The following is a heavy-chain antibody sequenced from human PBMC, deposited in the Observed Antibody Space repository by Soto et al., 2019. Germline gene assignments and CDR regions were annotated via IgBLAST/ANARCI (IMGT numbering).Heavy chain of an antibody. CDR3: ARESGYSSGWYSFDY. CDR2: IYYSGST. Sequence: TSETLSLTYTVSGGSISSYYWSWIRQPPGKGLEWIGYIYYSGSTNYNPSLKSRVTISVDTSKNQFSLKLSSVTAADTAVYYCARESGYSSGWYSFDYWGQGTLVTVSS. V-gene: IGHV4-59*01. J-gene: IGHJ4*02. D-gene: IGHD6-19*01. CDR1: GGSISSYY.